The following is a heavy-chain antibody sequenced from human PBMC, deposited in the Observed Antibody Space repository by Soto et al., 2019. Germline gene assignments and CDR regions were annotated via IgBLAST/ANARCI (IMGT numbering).Heavy chain of an antibody. CDR2: IYYSGST. CDR3: VRHAQWIIRAY. CDR1: GGSIDSYY. Sequence: SETLSLTCTVSGGSIDSYYWSWIRQPPGKGLEWIGYIYYSGSTNYNPSLKSRATISVDTSKNQFTLKLSSVTAADTAVYYCVRHAQWIIRAYWGQGSLVTVSS. D-gene: IGHD5-12*01. V-gene: IGHV4-59*01. J-gene: IGHJ4*02.